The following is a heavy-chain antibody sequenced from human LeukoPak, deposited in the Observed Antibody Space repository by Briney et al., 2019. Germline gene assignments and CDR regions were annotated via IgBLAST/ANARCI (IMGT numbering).Heavy chain of an antibody. CDR1: GFTFADYA. CDR2: ISWNSGSI. CDR3: AKGQSYYDSSGYTPGVDY. V-gene: IGHV3-9*01. J-gene: IGHJ4*02. D-gene: IGHD3-22*01. Sequence: GRSLRLSCAASGFTFADYAMHRVRQAPGKGLEWVSGISWNSGSIGYADSVKGRFTISRDNAKNSLYLQMNSLRAEDTALYYCAKGQSYYDSSGYTPGVDYWGQGTLVTVSS.